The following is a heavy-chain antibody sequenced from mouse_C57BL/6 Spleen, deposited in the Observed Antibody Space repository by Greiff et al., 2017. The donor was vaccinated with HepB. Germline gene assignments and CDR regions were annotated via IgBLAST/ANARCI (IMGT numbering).Heavy chain of an antibody. CDR1: GYTFTDYN. CDR2: INPNNGGT. J-gene: IGHJ2*01. Sequence: VQLQQSGPELVKPGASVKIPCKASGYTFTDYNMDWVKQSHGKSLEWIGDINPNNGGTIYNQKFKGKATLTVDKSSSTAYMELRSLTSEDTAVYYCARRWGFTTVVAYYFDYWGQGTTLTVSS. D-gene: IGHD1-1*01. CDR3: ARRWGFTTVVAYYFDY. V-gene: IGHV1-18*01.